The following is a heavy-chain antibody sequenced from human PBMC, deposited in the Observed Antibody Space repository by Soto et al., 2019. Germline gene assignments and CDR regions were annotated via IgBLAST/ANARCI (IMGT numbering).Heavy chain of an antibody. D-gene: IGHD3-10*01. CDR1: GFTFSSYA. CDR2: ISSNGGST. Sequence: EVQLVESGGGLVQPGGSLRLSCAASGFTFSSYAMHWVRQAPGKGLEYVSAISSNGGSTYYANSVKGRFTISRDNSKNTLYLQMGSVRAEDMAVYYCARVGGSGSYYYDNMDVWVKGTTVTVSS. CDR3: ARVGGSGSYYYDNMDV. J-gene: IGHJ6*03. V-gene: IGHV3-64*01.